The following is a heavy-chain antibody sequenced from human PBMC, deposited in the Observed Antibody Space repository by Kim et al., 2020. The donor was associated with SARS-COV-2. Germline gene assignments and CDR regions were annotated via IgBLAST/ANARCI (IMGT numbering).Heavy chain of an antibody. CDR3: ARRQTVRALEY. D-gene: IGHD3-3*01. V-gene: IGHV4-34*01. CDR1: SGACSVYY. Sequence: SETLSLTCGLNSGACSVYYWSWIRQSPGKGLEWSGKINQYGDTPYNPSLQNRVTISLDTSRNQFSLQLTSLTAADTAVYYCARRQTVRALEYWGRGTRVTVSS. J-gene: IGHJ4*02. CDR2: INQYGDT.